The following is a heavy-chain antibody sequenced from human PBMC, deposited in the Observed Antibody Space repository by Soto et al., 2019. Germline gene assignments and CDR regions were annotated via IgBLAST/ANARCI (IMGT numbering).Heavy chain of an antibody. Sequence: QVQLVESGGGVVQPGRSLRLSCAASGFTFSSYGMHWVRQAPGKGLEWVAVISYDGSNKYYADSVKGRFTIYRDNSKNTLYLQMNSLRAEDTAVYYCAKDPYCSSTSCYWVVTRPTRSHYYYGMDVWGQGTTVTVSS. CDR1: GFTFSSYG. D-gene: IGHD2-2*01. CDR2: ISYDGSNK. CDR3: AKDPYCSSTSCYWVVTRPTRSHYYYGMDV. V-gene: IGHV3-30*18. J-gene: IGHJ6*02.